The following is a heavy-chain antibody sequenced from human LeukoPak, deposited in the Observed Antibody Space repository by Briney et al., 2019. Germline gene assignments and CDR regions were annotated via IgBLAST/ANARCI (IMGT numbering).Heavy chain of an antibody. CDR1: GGTFSSYA. J-gene: IGHJ4*02. D-gene: IGHD2-15*01. CDR2: IIPILGIA. CDR3: ASCSGGSCYPSN. V-gene: IGHV1-69*04. Sequence: ATVKVSCRASGGTFSSYAISWVRQAPGQGLEWMGRIIPILGIANYAQKFQGRVTITADKSTSTAYMELSSLRSEDTAVYYCASCSGGSCYPSNWGQGTLVTVSS.